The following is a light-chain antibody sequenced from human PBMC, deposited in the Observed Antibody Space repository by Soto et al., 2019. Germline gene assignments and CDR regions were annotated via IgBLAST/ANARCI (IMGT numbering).Light chain of an antibody. CDR3: HQYNDWRA. J-gene: IGKJ1*01. Sequence: VLTPAPATLSVSPWARAILCCRASECVTNSVAWYQQTPGAPPRLLSYAASARATGPPSRFSGSGSGTEFTLPINRLQSEDFAVYSCHQYNDWRAFGQGTKVDI. V-gene: IGKV3-15*01. CDR1: ECVTNS. CDR2: AAS.